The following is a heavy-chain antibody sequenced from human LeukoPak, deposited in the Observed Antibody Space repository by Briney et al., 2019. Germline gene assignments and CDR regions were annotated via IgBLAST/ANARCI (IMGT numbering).Heavy chain of an antibody. CDR2: ISAYNGNT. CDR1: GYTFTSYG. D-gene: IGHD3-10*01. CDR3: ARGGVTMVRGVIITGPATDY. V-gene: IGHV1-18*01. J-gene: IGHJ4*02. Sequence: SVKVSCKASGYTFTSYGISWVRQAPGQGLEWMGWISAYNGNTNYAQKLQGRVTMTTDTSTSTAYMELSSLRSEDTAVYYCARGGVTMVRGVIITGPATDYWGQGTLVTVSS.